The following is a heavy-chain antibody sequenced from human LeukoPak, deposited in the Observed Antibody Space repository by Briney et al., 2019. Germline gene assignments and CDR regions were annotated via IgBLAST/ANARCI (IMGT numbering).Heavy chain of an antibody. CDR2: ISANNGNT. CDR3: ARDHMVRSLAGTLDY. V-gene: IGHV1-18*01. CDR1: AYTFVTFG. J-gene: IGHJ4*02. Sequence: ASVKVSCKASAYTFVTFGISWVRQAPGQGLEWMGWISANNGNTNYAQKFQGRVTMTTDTSTSTAYMELRGLRSDDTAVYYCARDHMVRSLAGTLDYWGQGTLVTLSS. D-gene: IGHD2-15*01.